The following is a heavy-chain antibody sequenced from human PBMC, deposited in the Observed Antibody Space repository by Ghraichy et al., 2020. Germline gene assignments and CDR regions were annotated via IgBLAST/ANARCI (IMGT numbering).Heavy chain of an antibody. CDR3: ARLAIVGCSGGSCYFYFDY. Sequence: SETLSLTCTVSGGSISSSSYYWGWIRQPPGKGLEWIGSIYYSGSTYYNPSLKSRVTISVDTSKNQFSLKLSSVTAADTAVYYCARLAIVGCSGGSCYFYFDYWGQGTLVTVSS. D-gene: IGHD2-15*01. V-gene: IGHV4-39*01. CDR2: IYYSGST. CDR1: GGSISSSSYY. J-gene: IGHJ4*02.